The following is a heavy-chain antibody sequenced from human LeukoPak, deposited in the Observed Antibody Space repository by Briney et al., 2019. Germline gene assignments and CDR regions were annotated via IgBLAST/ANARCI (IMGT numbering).Heavy chain of an antibody. D-gene: IGHD2-8*01. V-gene: IGHV3-30*02. CDR3: AKDRCSNGIGCYYYYMDV. CDR2: IQYDGSNQ. CDR1: GLTFSSYG. Sequence: PGGSLRLSCAASGLTFSSYGMHWVRQAPGKGLEWVAYIQYDGSNQQYADSVKGRFSISRDNSKNILYLQMNSLRAEDTAVYYCAKDRCSNGIGCYYYYMDVWGKGTTVTISS. J-gene: IGHJ6*03.